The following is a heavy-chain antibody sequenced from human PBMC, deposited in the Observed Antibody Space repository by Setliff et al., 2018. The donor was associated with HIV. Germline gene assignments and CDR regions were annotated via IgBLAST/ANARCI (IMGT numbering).Heavy chain of an antibody. V-gene: IGHV1-46*01. CDR2: INPGGGST. Sequence: ASVKVSCKASGYTFTSYYMHWVRQAPGQGLEWVGVINPGGGSTTYAQKFQGRVTMTRDTSTSTVYMELSSLRSQDTAMYYCARGWGGQDSYYYGMDVWGQGTTVTVSS. CDR3: ARGWGGQDSYYYGMDV. J-gene: IGHJ6*02. D-gene: IGHD3-16*01. CDR1: GYTFTSYY.